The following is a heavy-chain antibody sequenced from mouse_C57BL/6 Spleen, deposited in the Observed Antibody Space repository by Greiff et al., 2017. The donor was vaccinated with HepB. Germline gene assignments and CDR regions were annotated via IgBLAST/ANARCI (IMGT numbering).Heavy chain of an antibody. CDR2: INPNNGGT. D-gene: IGHD1-1*01. V-gene: IGHV1-26*01. J-gene: IGHJ1*01. CDR1: GYTFTDYY. CDR3: ARSYYDDSSYGYFEV. Sequence: VQLQQSGPELVKPGASVKISCKASGYTFTDYYMNWVKQSHGKSLEWIGDINPNNGGTSYNQKFKGKATLTVDKSSSTAYMELRSLTSEDYAVYFCARSYYDDSSYGYFEVWGAGTTETVAS.